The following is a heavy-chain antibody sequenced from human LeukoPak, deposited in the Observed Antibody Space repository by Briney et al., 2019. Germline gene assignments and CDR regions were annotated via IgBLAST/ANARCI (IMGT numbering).Heavy chain of an antibody. CDR3: AKDQRFALSNYDY. Sequence: GGSLRLSCAASGFTFSSYAMSWVRQAPGKGLEWVSGISGSGGSTYYADSVKGRFTISRDNSNNTLYLQMTSLRADDTAVYYCAKDQRFALSNYDYWGQGTLVTVSS. CDR1: GFTFSSYA. D-gene: IGHD2/OR15-2a*01. V-gene: IGHV3-23*01. CDR2: ISGSGGST. J-gene: IGHJ4*02.